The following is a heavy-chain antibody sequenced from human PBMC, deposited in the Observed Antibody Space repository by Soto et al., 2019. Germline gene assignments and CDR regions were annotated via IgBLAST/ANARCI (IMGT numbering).Heavy chain of an antibody. CDR2: IYYSGST. Sequence: QLQLQESGPGLVKPSETLSLTCTVSGGSISSSSYYWGWIRQPPGKGLEWIGSIYYSGSTYYNPSLKSRVTISVDTSKNQFSLKLSSVTAADTAVYYCARRQWLVLFDYWGQGTLVTVSS. J-gene: IGHJ4*02. D-gene: IGHD6-19*01. V-gene: IGHV4-39*01. CDR3: ARRQWLVLFDY. CDR1: GGSISSSSYY.